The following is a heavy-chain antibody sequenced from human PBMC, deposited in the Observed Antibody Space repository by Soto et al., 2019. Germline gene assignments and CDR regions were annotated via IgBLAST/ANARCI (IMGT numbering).Heavy chain of an antibody. D-gene: IGHD2-21*02. CDR3: ARALVTPVDAFDI. CDR2: IYPGDSDT. V-gene: IGHV5-51*01. CDR1: GYSFSNYW. J-gene: IGHJ3*02. Sequence: PGESLKISCKGSGYSFSNYWIGWVRQMPGRGLEWMGIIYPGDSDTRYSPSFQGQVSISADKSISTAYVQWSSLKASDTAIYYCARALVTPVDAFDIWGQGTVVTVSS.